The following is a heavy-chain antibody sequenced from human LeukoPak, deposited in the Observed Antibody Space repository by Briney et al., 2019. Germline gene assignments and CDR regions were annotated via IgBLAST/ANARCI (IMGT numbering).Heavy chain of an antibody. V-gene: IGHV3-30*18. Sequence: TGGSLRLSCAASGFTFSRYGMHWVRQAPGKGLEWVAVISYDGSNKYYADSVKGRFTISRDNSKNTLYLQMNSLRAEDTAVYYCAKFSRCSGGSCYSGFDPWGQGTLVTVSS. CDR3: AKFSRCSGGSCYSGFDP. J-gene: IGHJ5*02. CDR1: GFTFSRYG. CDR2: ISYDGSNK. D-gene: IGHD2-15*01.